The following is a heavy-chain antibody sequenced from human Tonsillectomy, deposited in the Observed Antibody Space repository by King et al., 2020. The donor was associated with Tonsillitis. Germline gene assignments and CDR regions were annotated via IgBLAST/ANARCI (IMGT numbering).Heavy chain of an antibody. D-gene: IGHD3-16*01. Sequence: VQLVESGGGVVQPGRSLRLSCATSGSTFSGYGMHWVRQAPGKGLEWVALISDDGSNRFYADSVKGRFTISRDNSENTLYLQINSLRAEDTAVYYCAWDWGVGNPLDAFDIWGQGTMVTVSS. J-gene: IGHJ3*02. CDR1: GSTFSGYG. CDR3: AWDWGVGNPLDAFDI. V-gene: IGHV3-33*05. CDR2: ISDDGSNR.